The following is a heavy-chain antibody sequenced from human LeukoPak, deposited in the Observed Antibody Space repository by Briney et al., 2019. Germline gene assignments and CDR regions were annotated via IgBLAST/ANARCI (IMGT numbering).Heavy chain of an antibody. CDR3: ARGGMATIRY. J-gene: IGHJ4*02. V-gene: IGHV4-59*01. CDR1: GGSITSYY. Sequence: PSETLSLTCTVSGGSITSYYWSWIRQPPGKGLEWIGYIYYSGSTNYNPSLKSRVTISVDTSKNQFSLKLSSVTAADTAVYYCARGGMATIRYWGQETLVTVSS. D-gene: IGHD5-24*01. CDR2: IYYSGST.